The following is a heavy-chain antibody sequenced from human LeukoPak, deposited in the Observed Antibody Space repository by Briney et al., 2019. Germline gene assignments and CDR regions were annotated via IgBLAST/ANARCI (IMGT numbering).Heavy chain of an antibody. Sequence: ASVKVSCKASGYTLTAYYMYWVRQATGQGLEWMGWMNPNSGNTGYAQKFQGRVTMTRNTSISTAYMELSSLRSEDTAVYYCARGPAVLRYFDWLRFDPWGQGTLVTVSS. CDR2: MNPNSGNT. D-gene: IGHD3-9*01. CDR3: ARGPAVLRYFDWLRFDP. V-gene: IGHV1-8*02. CDR1: GYTLTAYY. J-gene: IGHJ5*02.